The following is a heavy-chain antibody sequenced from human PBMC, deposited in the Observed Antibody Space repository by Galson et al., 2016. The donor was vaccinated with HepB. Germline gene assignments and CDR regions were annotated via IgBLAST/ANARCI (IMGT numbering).Heavy chain of an antibody. J-gene: IGHJ4*02. CDR1: GGSISGSTYY. CDR2: IYYTGST. CDR3: ARYLPRPASHFDF. D-gene: IGHD6-25*01. Sequence: SETLSLTCTVSGGSISGSTYYWGWIRQPPGEGLEWIGNIYYTGSTYHNPSLKSRVTISLDKSRNQFSLRLTYMTAADTALYFCARYLPRPASHFDFWGRGRLVTVSS. V-gene: IGHV4-39*07.